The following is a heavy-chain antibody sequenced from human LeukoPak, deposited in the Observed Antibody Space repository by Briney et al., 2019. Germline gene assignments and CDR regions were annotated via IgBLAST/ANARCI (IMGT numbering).Heavy chain of an antibody. V-gene: IGHV3-30*02. CDR2: IRYDGSNK. CDR1: GFTFSSYG. D-gene: IGHD3-22*01. Sequence: GGSLRLSCAASGFTFSSYGMHWVRQAPGKGLEWVAFIRYDGSNKYYADSVKGRFTISRDNAKNSLYLQMNSLRAEDTAVYYCARGGDSSGYYYYYYYMDVWGKGTTVTVSS. J-gene: IGHJ6*03. CDR3: ARGGDSSGYYYYYYYMDV.